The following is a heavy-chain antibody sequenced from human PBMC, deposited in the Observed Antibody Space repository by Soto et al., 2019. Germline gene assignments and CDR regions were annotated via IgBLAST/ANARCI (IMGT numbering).Heavy chain of an antibody. CDR2: ISGSGSST. CDR1: GFTFYQHA. D-gene: IGHD2-21*01. J-gene: IGHJ4*02. Sequence: GGSLRLSCVASGFTFYQHALAWVRQAPGKGLEWVSAISGSGSSTYDSDSVKGRFTISRDNSNNTLYLQMNSLRAEDTAIYYCARTPWVIPVISSFEHWCQVPPVDVSS. V-gene: IGHV3-23*01. CDR3: ARTPWVIPVISSFEH.